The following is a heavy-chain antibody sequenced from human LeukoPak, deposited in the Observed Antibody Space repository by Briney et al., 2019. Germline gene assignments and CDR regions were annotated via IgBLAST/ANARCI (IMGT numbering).Heavy chain of an antibody. J-gene: IGHJ4*02. Sequence: SETLSLTCTVSGGSISSYYWSWIRQPPGKGLEWIGNIYDSGTTNYNPSLKSRVTISVDTSNNHFSLKLRSVTAADTAVYYCARGIQLWLLWGQGTLVTVSS. D-gene: IGHD5-18*01. V-gene: IGHV4-59*01. CDR3: ARGIQLWLL. CDR1: GGSISSYY. CDR2: IYDSGTT.